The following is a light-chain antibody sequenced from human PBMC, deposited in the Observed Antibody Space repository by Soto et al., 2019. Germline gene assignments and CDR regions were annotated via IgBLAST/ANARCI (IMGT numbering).Light chain of an antibody. J-gene: IGLJ2*01. CDR1: SSDVGGYNF. V-gene: IGLV2-14*01. CDR2: EVS. CDR3: SSYTSSSTLEVV. Sequence: QSALTQPASVSGSLGQSITISCPGSSSDVGGYNFVSWYQQYPGKAPKLTIYEVSNRPSGVSNRFSGSKSGNTASLTIFGLLAEDEADYYCSSYTSSSTLEVVFGGGTKLTVL.